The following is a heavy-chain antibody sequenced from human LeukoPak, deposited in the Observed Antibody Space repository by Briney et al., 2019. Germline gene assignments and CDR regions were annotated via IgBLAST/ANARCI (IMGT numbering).Heavy chain of an antibody. CDR3: ARGLIDSSGWYIHYYYYYGMDV. V-gene: IGHV1-8*01. D-gene: IGHD6-19*01. CDR2: VNPISGNT. Sequence: ASVKVSCKASGYTFTSYDINWVRQATGQGLEWMGWVNPISGNTGYAQKFQGRVTMTRNTSISTAYMELSSLRSEDTAVYYCARGLIDSSGWYIHYYYYYGMDVWGQGTTVTVSS. J-gene: IGHJ6*02. CDR1: GYTFTSYD.